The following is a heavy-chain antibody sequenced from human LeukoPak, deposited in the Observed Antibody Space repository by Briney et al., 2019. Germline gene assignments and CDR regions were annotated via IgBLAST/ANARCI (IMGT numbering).Heavy chain of an antibody. D-gene: IGHD3-10*01. Sequence: ASVKVSCKASGYTFTGYYMHWVREAPGQGPEWMGRINPNSGGTNYAQKFQGRVTMTRDTSISTAYMELSRLRSDGTAVYYCARGRITMVRGIRFAAFDIWGQGTMVTVSS. CDR2: INPNSGGT. V-gene: IGHV1-2*06. J-gene: IGHJ3*02. CDR3: ARGRITMVRGIRFAAFDI. CDR1: GYTFTGYY.